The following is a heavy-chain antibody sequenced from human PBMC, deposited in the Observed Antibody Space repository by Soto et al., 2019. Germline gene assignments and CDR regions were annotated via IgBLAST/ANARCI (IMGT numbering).Heavy chain of an antibody. CDR2: IYYSGST. D-gene: IGHD6-13*01. V-gene: IGHV4-31*03. CDR1: GGSISSGGYY. Sequence: QVQLQESGPGLVKPSQTLSLTCTVSGGSISSGGYYWSWIRQHPGKGLEWIGYIYYSGSTYYNPSLKSRVTISVDTSKNQVSLKLSSVTAADTAEYYGAREQLVRGYYYYGMDVLGQGPTVTVSS. CDR3: AREQLVRGYYYYGMDV. J-gene: IGHJ6*02.